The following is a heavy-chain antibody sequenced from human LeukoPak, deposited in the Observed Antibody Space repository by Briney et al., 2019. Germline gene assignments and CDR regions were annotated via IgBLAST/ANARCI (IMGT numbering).Heavy chain of an antibody. Sequence: SETLSLTCTVSGGSISSSSYYWGWIRQPPGKGLEWIGSIYYSGSTYYNPSLKSRVTISVDTSKNQFSLKLSSVTAADTAVYYCARSLWRTWFDPWGQGTLVSVSS. CDR1: GGSISSSSYY. V-gene: IGHV4-39*07. CDR3: ARSLWRTWFDP. D-gene: IGHD2-21*01. CDR2: IYYSGST. J-gene: IGHJ5*02.